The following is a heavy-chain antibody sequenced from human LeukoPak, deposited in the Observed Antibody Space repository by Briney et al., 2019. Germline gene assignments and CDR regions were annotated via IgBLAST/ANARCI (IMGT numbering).Heavy chain of an antibody. V-gene: IGHV1-2*02. CDR3: ARVGYCSSTSCCVAFDI. D-gene: IGHD2-2*01. CDR1: GYTFTGYY. CDR2: INPNSGGT. J-gene: IGHJ3*02. Sequence: GASVKVSCKASGYTFTGYYMHWVRQAPGQGLEWMGWINPNSGGTNYAQKFQGRVTMTRDTSISTAYMELSRLRSDDTAVYYCARVGYCSSTSCCVAFDIWGQGTMVTVSS.